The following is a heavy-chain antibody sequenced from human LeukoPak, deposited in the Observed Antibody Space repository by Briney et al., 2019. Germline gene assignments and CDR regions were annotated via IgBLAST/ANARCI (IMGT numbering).Heavy chain of an antibody. D-gene: IGHD4-17*01. CDR2: ISSSSSTI. CDR3: ARIKYDYGDEYFDY. J-gene: IGHJ4*02. V-gene: IGHV3-48*04. CDR1: GFTFSSYS. Sequence: GGSLRLFCAASGFTFSSYSMNWVRQAPGKGLEWVSYISSSSSTIYYADSVKGRFTISRDNAKNSLYLQMNSLRAEDTAVYYCARIKYDYGDEYFDYWGQGTLVTVSS.